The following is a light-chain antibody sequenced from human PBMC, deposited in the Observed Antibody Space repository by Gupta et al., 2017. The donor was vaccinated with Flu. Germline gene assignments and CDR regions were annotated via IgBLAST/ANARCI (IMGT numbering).Light chain of an antibody. V-gene: IGLV1-51*02. CDR1: TSNIGNTY. CDR2: ENN. Sequence: QSVFTQPPSVSPAPGQEVTISCSGSTSNIGNTYVAWYQQVPGTAPKLLIYENNKRPSGIPDRFSGSKSGTSATLDITGLQTGDEADYYCGTWDTSLSGGVFGGGTKLTVL. J-gene: IGLJ2*01. CDR3: GTWDTSLSGGV.